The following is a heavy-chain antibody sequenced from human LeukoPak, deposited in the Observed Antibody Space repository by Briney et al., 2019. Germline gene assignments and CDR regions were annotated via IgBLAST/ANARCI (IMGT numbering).Heavy chain of an antibody. D-gene: IGHD3-3*01. Sequence: GGSLRLSCAASGFTFSSYSMNWVRQAPGKGLEWVSSISSSSSYIYYADSVKGRFTISRDNAKNSLYLQMNSLRAEDTAVYYCARVRFLAPYYYYMDVWGKGTTVTVSS. CDR3: ARVRFLAPYYYYMDV. CDR2: ISSSSSYI. CDR1: GFTFSSYS. V-gene: IGHV3-21*01. J-gene: IGHJ6*03.